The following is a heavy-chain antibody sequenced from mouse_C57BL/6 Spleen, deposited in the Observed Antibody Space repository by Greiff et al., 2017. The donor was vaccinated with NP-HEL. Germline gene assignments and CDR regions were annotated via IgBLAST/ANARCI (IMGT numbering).Heavy chain of an antibody. J-gene: IGHJ4*01. CDR1: GYTFTEYT. V-gene: IGHV1-62-2*01. CDR3: ARHEEGVYYGHYYAMDY. CDR2: FYPGSGSI. Sequence: QVQLKESGAELVKPGASVKLSCKASGYTFTEYTIHWVKQRSGQGLEWIGWFYPGSGSIKYNEKFKDKATLTADKSSSTVYMELSRLTSEDSAVYFCARHEEGVYYGHYYAMDYWGQGTSVTVSS. D-gene: IGHD2-1*01.